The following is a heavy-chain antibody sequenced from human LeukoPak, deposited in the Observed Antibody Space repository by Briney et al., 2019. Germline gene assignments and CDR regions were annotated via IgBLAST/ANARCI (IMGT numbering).Heavy chain of an antibody. V-gene: IGHV3-21*01. Sequence: GGSLRLSCAASGFIFTSYSMSWVRQAPGKGLDWVSAISDSGGTTYYADSVKGRFTISRDNAKTSLYLQMNSLRAEDTAVYYCARDQQQTLDAFDIWGQGTMVTVSS. CDR1: GFIFTSYS. J-gene: IGHJ3*02. CDR2: ISDSGGTT. CDR3: ARDQQQTLDAFDI. D-gene: IGHD6-13*01.